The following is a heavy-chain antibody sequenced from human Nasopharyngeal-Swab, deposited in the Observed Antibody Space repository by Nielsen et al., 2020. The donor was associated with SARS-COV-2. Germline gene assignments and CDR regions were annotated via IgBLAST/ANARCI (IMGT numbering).Heavy chain of an antibody. Sequence: SVKVSCKASGDTFSHYPISWVRQAPGQGLEWLGRIIPMLGIVTYAQKFQARATITTDKSTSTAYLDLSGLRFEDTAVYYCARDVRDRGMPYRNSKNGMDVWGQGTPVTVSS. J-gene: IGHJ6*02. CDR1: GDTFSHYP. CDR2: IIPMLGIV. D-gene: IGHD3-10*01. CDR3: ARDVRDRGMPYRNSKNGMDV. V-gene: IGHV1-69*04.